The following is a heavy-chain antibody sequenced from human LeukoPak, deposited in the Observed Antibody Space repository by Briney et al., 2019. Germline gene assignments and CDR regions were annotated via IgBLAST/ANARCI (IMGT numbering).Heavy chain of an antibody. CDR3: ARHLDTSSWTYSSYYMDV. V-gene: IGHV4-39*01. D-gene: IGHD6-13*01. CDR1: GGSLSSSSSY. Sequence: SETLSLTCTVSGGSLSSSSSYWGWIRQPPGKGLEWSGSVYYSGSTYYNPSLKSRVTISVDTSKNQFSLKLSSVTAADTAVYYCARHLDTSSWTYSSYYMDVWGKGTTVTVSS. J-gene: IGHJ6*03. CDR2: VYYSGST.